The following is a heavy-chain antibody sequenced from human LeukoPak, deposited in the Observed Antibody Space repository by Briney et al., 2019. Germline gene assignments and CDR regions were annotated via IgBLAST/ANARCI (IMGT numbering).Heavy chain of an antibody. Sequence: GGSLRLSCAASGFTFSSYAMSWVRQAPGKGLEWVSAISGSGGSTYYADSVKGRFTTSRDNSKNTLYLQVNSLRAEDTAVYYCAKALLNGIFDYWGQGTLVTVSS. CDR2: ISGSGGST. J-gene: IGHJ4*02. V-gene: IGHV3-23*01. CDR3: AKALLNGIFDY. CDR1: GFTFSSYA.